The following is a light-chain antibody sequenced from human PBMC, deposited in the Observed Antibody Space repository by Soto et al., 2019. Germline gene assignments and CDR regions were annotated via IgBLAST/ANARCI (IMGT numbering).Light chain of an antibody. CDR1: QSVSSY. CDR2: GAS. V-gene: IGKV3-20*01. Sequence: EIVLTQSPGSLSLSPGERATLSCRASQSVSSYLAWYQQKPGQAPRLLIYGASSRATGFPDRFSGSGSGTAFSLTLSRLEPEDAAVYYCQQYSSPPRTFGQGTKVEIK. CDR3: QQYSSPPRT. J-gene: IGKJ1*01.